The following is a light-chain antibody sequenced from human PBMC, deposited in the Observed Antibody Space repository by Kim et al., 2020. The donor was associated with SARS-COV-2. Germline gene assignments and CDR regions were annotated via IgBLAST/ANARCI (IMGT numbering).Light chain of an antibody. CDR1: SSDIGGYTY. CDR2: DVS. CDR3: CSYISSTTVI. J-gene: IGLJ2*01. Sequence: GQSITISCTGTSSDIGGYTYVSWYQQHPGKAPKLMIYDVSIRPSGVSNRFSGSKSGNTASLTISGLQAEDEADYYCCSYISSTTVIFGGGTKLTVL. V-gene: IGLV2-14*04.